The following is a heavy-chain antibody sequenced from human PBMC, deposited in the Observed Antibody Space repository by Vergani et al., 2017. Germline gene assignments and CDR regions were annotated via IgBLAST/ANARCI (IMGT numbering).Heavy chain of an antibody. Sequence: QVQLVESGGGVVQPGRSLRLSCEASGFTFSSYGMQWVRQAPGKGLEWVAVISYDGSNKYYADSVKGRFTISRDNSKNTLYLQMNSLRAEDTAVYYCAKVLAAAGTRYYYYRMDVWGQGTTVTVSS. CDR3: AKVLAAAGTRYYYYRMDV. V-gene: IGHV3-30*18. CDR2: ISYDGSNK. CDR1: GFTFSSYG. D-gene: IGHD6-13*01. J-gene: IGHJ6*02.